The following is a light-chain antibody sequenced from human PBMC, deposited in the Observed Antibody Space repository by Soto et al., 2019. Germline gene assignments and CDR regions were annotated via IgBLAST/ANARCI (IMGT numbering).Light chain of an antibody. CDR2: EVS. CDR3: SSYTSSSAYV. V-gene: IGLV2-14*01. Sequence: QSMLAQPASVSGSPGQSITISCTGTSSDVGGYNYVSWYQQHPGKAPKLMIYEVSNRPSGVSNRFSGSKSGNTASLTISGLQAEDEADHYCSSYTSSSAYVFGTGTKVTVL. CDR1: SSDVGGYNY. J-gene: IGLJ1*01.